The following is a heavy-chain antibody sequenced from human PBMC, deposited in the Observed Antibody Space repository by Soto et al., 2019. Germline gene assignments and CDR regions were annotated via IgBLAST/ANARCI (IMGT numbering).Heavy chain of an antibody. V-gene: IGHV3-23*01. CDR2: IRGTAT. Sequence: EVQLLESGGTLVQPGESLRLSCEVSGFSFSSFAMNWVRQAPGEGLEWVSSIRGTATSYEDTVKVRFTISRANSKTTVYLQMNALRVEDTAGYYGAECAVLMTASGGWCTRFDPWGQGTLVIVSS. CDR3: AECAVLMTASGGWCTRFDP. CDR1: GFSFSSFA. D-gene: IGHD2-21*01. J-gene: IGHJ5*02.